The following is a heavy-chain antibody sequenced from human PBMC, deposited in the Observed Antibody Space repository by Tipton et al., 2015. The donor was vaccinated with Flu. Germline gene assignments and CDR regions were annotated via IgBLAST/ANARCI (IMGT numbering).Heavy chain of an antibody. CDR3: ARASGSGTYLIFDY. V-gene: IGHV4-59*08. J-gene: IGHJ4*02. Sequence: LSCTVSGGSISSYYWSWIRQPPGKGLEWIGYIYDTGSTNYNPSLKNRVTISIDTSKNQFSLKLSSVTAADTAVYYCARASGSGTYLIFDYCGQGTLVPFSS. CDR2: IYDTGST. D-gene: IGHD3-10*01. CDR1: GGSISSYY.